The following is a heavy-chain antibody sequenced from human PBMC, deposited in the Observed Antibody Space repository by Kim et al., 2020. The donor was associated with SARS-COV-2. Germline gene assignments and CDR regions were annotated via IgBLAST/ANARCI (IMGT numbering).Heavy chain of an antibody. Sequence: GGSLRLSCAASGFTFDDYAMNWVRQAPGKGLEWVSGISWSSGRIGYADSVKGRFTISRDNAKNSLYLQMNSLRADDTALYYCAKDIKAAAWGGGWYFFDYWGQGTLVTVSS. D-gene: IGHD6-13*01. CDR3: AKDIKAAAWGGGWYFFDY. V-gene: IGHV3-9*01. J-gene: IGHJ4*02. CDR1: GFTFDDYA. CDR2: ISWSSGRI.